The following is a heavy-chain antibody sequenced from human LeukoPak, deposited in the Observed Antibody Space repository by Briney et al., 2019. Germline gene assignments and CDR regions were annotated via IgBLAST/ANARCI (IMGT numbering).Heavy chain of an antibody. Sequence: PSETLSLTCTVSGGSISSGDYYWSWIRQPPGKGLEWIGYIYHSGSTYYNPSLKSRVTISVDTSKNQFSLKLSSVTAADTAVYYCAREGAYYDILTGYSPDAFDIWGQGTMVTVSS. CDR2: IYHSGST. J-gene: IGHJ3*02. CDR1: GGSISSGDYY. CDR3: AREGAYYDILTGYSPDAFDI. D-gene: IGHD3-9*01. V-gene: IGHV4-61*08.